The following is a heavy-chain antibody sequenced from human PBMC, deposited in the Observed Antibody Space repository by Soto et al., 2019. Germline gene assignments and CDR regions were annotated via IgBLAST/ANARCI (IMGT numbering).Heavy chain of an antibody. D-gene: IGHD3-3*01. Sequence: SETLSLTCAVYGGSFSGYYWSWIRQPPGKGLEWIGEINHSGSTNYNPSLKSRVTISVDTSKNQFSLKLSSVTSAHTAVYYCARGFWEWLLYPPTDYYYMDVWGKETTFTVSS. V-gene: IGHV4-34*01. CDR1: GGSFSGYY. J-gene: IGHJ6*03. CDR2: INHSGST. CDR3: ARGFWEWLLYPPTDYYYMDV.